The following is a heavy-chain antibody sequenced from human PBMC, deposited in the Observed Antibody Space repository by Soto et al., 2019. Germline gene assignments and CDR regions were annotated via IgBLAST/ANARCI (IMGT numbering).Heavy chain of an antibody. Sequence: PGGSLRLSCAASGFTFSNAWMSWVRQAPGKGLEWVGRIKSKTDGGTTDYAAPVEGRFTISRDDSKNTLYLQMNSLKTEDTAVYYCTTEEGCSGGSCYRGVVSGGGMDVWGQGTTVTVSS. CDR1: GFTFSNAW. J-gene: IGHJ6*02. CDR2: IKSKTDGGTT. CDR3: TTEEGCSGGSCYRGVVSGGGMDV. D-gene: IGHD2-15*01. V-gene: IGHV3-15*01.